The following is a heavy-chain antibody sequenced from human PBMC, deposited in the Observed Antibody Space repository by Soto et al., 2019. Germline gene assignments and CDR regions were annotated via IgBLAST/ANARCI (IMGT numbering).Heavy chain of an antibody. CDR2: IYYSGST. CDR1: GGSVSGGVYY. D-gene: IGHD6-19*01. Sequence: QVQLQESGPGLVKPSQTLSLTCTVSGGSVSGGVYYWNWIRQHPEKGLEWIGYIYYSGSTYYNPALRRRVTISADTSKNQFSLKLSSVTVADTAVYYCARSSVAGAAYFQHWGQGTQVIVSS. CDR3: ARSSVAGAAYFQH. J-gene: IGHJ1*01. V-gene: IGHV4-31*03.